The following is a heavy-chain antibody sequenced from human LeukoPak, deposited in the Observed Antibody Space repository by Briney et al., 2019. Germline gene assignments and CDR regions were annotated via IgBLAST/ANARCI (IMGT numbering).Heavy chain of an antibody. CDR1: GYTFPIYW. V-gene: IGHV5-51*01. D-gene: IGHD3-16*02. Sequence: GESLKISCQGSGYTFPIYWIGWVRQTPGKGLEWMGIIYPSDSYTIYSPSFQGQVTVSADMSISTAYLQWSSLKASDTAIYYCVRHYRPPQDSRAAKPTGYYYYYMDVWGTGTTVIVSS. CDR2: IYPSDSYT. J-gene: IGHJ6*03. CDR3: VRHYRPPQDSRAAKPTGYYYYYMDV.